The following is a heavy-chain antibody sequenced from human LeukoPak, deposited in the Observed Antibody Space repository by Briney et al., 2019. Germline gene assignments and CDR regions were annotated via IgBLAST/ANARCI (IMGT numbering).Heavy chain of an antibody. CDR2: ISSSSSTI. V-gene: IGHV3-48*01. Sequence: GGSLRLSCAASGFTFSSYSMNWVRQAPGKGLEWVSYISSSSSTIYYAYSVKGRFTFSSANAKNSLYLQMNSLRAEDTAVYYCARESTMAYYYDSSGPCDAFDIWGQGTMVTVSS. D-gene: IGHD3-22*01. J-gene: IGHJ3*02. CDR3: ARESTMAYYYDSSGPCDAFDI. CDR1: GFTFSSYS.